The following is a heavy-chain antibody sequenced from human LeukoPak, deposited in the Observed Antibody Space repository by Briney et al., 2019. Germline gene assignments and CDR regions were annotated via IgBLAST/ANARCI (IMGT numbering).Heavy chain of an antibody. CDR1: GFTFSIYS. CDR3: ARDSIVVVPAATHPAD. D-gene: IGHD2-2*01. V-gene: IGHV3-30*03. Sequence: PGGSLRLSCAASGFTFSIYSMNWVRQAPGKGLEWVAVISYDGSNKYYADSVKGRFTISRDNSKNTLYLQMNSLRAEDTAVYYCARDSIVVVPAATHPADWGQGTLVTVSS. CDR2: ISYDGSNK. J-gene: IGHJ4*02.